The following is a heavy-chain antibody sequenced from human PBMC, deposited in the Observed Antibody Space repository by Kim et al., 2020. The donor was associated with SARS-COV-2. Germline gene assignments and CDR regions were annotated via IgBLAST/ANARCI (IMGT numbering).Heavy chain of an antibody. Sequence: SETLSLTCTVSGGSISSYYWSWIRQPPGKGLDWIGYIYYSGSTNYNPSLKSRVTISVDTSKNQFSLKLSSVTAADTAVYYCARGTGGEGPDYWGQGTLVSVSS. J-gene: IGHJ4*02. D-gene: IGHD2-8*02. V-gene: IGHV4-59*13. CDR3: ARGTGGEGPDY. CDR2: IYYSGST. CDR1: GGSISSYY.